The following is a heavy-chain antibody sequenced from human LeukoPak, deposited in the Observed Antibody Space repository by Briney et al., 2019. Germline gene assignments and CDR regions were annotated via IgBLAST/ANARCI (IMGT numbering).Heavy chain of an antibody. CDR1: GGSFSGYY. CDR2: INHSGSA. CDR3: ARARRGIAARPIDY. J-gene: IGHJ4*02. Sequence: SETLSLTCAVSGGSFSGYYWSWIRQPPGQGLEWIGEINHSGSANYNPSLKSRVTISVDTYKNQFSLKLSSVTAADTAVYYCARARRGIAARPIDYWGQGTLVTVSS. V-gene: IGHV4-34*01. D-gene: IGHD6-6*01.